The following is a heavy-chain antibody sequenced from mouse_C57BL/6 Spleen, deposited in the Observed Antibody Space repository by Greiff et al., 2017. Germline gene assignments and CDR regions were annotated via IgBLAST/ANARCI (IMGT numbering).Heavy chain of an antibody. V-gene: IGHV1-4*01. D-gene: IGHD4-1*01. J-gene: IGHJ2*01. CDR1: GYTFTSYT. CDR3: ARGGLTGTVDY. Sequence: VQLQQSGAGLAGPGASVSISCKASGYTFTSYTVHWVQQRPGQGLEWIGYISPSSGDTKNNHQFKDKDTLTADKSSSTAYMQPSILTSEDSAVYYCARGGLTGTVDYWGQGTTLTVSS. CDR2: ISPSSGDT.